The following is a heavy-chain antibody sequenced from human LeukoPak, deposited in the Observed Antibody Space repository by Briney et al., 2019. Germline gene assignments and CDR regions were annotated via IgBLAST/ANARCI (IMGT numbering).Heavy chain of an antibody. Sequence: SQTLSLTCDVSGDSVSNKNGARNWIRQSPSRGLEWLGRTYFRSEWHTDYAVSVKGRIAITADTSKNQFSLQLASVTPEDTAVYYCASGWALSWGQGSLVTVSS. CDR1: GDSVSNKNGA. J-gene: IGHJ5*02. D-gene: IGHD1-26*01. V-gene: IGHV6-1*01. CDR3: ASGWALS. CDR2: TYFRSEWHT.